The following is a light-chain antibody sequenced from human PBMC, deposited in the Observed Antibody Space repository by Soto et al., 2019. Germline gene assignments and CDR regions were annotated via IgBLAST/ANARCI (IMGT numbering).Light chain of an antibody. J-gene: IGKJ1*01. Sequence: EIVMTQSPATLSVSPGERATLSCRASQSVSINLAWYQQKPGQAPRLLIYGAATRATGIPARFSGSASGTESILPLSSLQTEDFAVYYCQQYNNWPQTFGQGTKVEIK. CDR3: QQYNNWPQT. CDR2: GAA. V-gene: IGKV3-15*01. CDR1: QSVSIN.